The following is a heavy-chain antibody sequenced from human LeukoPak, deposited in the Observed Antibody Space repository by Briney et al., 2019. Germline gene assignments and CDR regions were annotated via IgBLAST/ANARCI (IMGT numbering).Heavy chain of an antibody. CDR1: GFTFNNYA. V-gene: IGHV3-23*01. CDR3: AKGGAVDGTLKFDY. J-gene: IGHJ4*02. Sequence: PGGSLRLSCAAAGFTFNNYAMNWVRQAPGKALEWVSTITGGGDTTHYADSVKGRFTLSRDNSKNTLYMQMNSLRAEDTAMYYCAKGGAVDGTLKFDYWGQGTLVTVSS. CDR2: ITGGGDTT. D-gene: IGHD6-13*01.